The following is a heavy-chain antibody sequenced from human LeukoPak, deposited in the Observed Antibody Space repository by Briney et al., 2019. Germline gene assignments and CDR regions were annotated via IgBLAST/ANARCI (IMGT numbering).Heavy chain of an antibody. CDR3: ARDRPWYYDILTGDPWLDY. Sequence: GGSLRLSCAASGFTFSSYWMSWVRQAPGKGLEWVANIKKDGREKYYVHSVTGRFTIYRDNAKNSLYLQMNSLRAKDTAVYYCARDRPWYYDILTGDPWLDYWGQGTLVTVSS. J-gene: IGHJ4*02. CDR1: GFTFSSYW. D-gene: IGHD3-9*01. V-gene: IGHV3-7*01. CDR2: IKKDGREK.